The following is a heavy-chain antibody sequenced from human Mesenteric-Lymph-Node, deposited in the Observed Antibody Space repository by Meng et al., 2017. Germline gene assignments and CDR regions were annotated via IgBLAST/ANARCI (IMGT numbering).Heavy chain of an antibody. V-gene: IGHV3-33*01. CDR2: IWYDGSNQ. CDR1: GFTFSSHG. J-gene: IGHJ4*02. D-gene: IGHD3-10*01. CDR3: GREPSFGEHDY. Sequence: GESLKISCAASGFTFSSHGMHWVRQAPGKGLEWVAVIWYDGSNQYYADSVKGRFTISRDNSKNTLYLQMNSLTPEDTAVYYCGREPSFGEHDYWGQGTLVTVSS.